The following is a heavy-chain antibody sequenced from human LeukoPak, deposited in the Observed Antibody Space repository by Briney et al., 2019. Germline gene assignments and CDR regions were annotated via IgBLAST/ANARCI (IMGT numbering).Heavy chain of an antibody. J-gene: IGHJ4*02. D-gene: IGHD2-15*01. CDR3: ARDGGSGRPRD. CDR1: GFTFSSYS. Sequence: GGSLRLSCAASGFTFSSYSMNWVRQAPGKGLEWVSSISSSSSTIYYADSVKGRFTISRDNAKNSLYLQMNSLRAEDTAVYYCARDGGSGRPRDWGQGTLVTVSS. V-gene: IGHV3-48*01. CDR2: ISSSSSTI.